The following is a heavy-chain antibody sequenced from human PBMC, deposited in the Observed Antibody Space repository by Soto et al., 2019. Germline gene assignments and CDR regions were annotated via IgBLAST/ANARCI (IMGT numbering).Heavy chain of an antibody. J-gene: IGHJ4*02. CDR1: GFTVTTYG. V-gene: IGHV3-30*03. D-gene: IGHD2-21*01. CDR2: LTHDGSRD. Sequence: QVQLMESGGGVVQPGRSLRLSCAAAGFTVTTYGMQWVRQAPGKGLEWVARLTHDGSRDFYADSVKGRFTISRDTSKNTLYLQMNSLRPEDTAVYYCASIADYWGQGTLVTVSS. CDR3: ASIADY.